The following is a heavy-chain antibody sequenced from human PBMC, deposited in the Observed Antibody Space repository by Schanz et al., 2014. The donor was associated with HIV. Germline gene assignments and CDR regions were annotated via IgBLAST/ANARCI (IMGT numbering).Heavy chain of an antibody. Sequence: VQLVESGGGLVQPGGSLRLSCAASGFTFRSYGMHWVRQAPGKGLEWVAVISYDGSNKYYADSVKGRFTISRDNSKNTLYLQMNSLRVGDTALYYCAKDYATYSLDYWGQGTLVTVSS. CDR3: AKDYATYSLDY. CDR2: ISYDGSNK. D-gene: IGHD2-15*01. V-gene: IGHV3-30*18. CDR1: GFTFRSYG. J-gene: IGHJ4*02.